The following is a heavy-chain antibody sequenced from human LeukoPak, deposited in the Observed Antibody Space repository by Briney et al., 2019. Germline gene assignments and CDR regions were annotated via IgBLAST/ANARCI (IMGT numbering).Heavy chain of an antibody. Sequence: SVKVSCKASGGTFSSYAISWVRQAPGQGLEWMGGIIPIFGTANYAQKFQGGVTITTDESTSTAYMELSSLRSEDTAVYYCASETPYCGGDCLYWGQGTLVTVSS. CDR3: ASETPYCGGDCLY. CDR1: GGTFSSYA. V-gene: IGHV1-69*05. J-gene: IGHJ4*02. D-gene: IGHD2-21*02. CDR2: IIPIFGTA.